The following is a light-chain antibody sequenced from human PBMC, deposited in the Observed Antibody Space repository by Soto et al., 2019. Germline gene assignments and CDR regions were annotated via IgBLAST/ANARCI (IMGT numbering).Light chain of an antibody. CDR3: SSYTNINTRACV. Sequence: QSVLTQPASVSGSPGQSFTISCTGTSGDIGSYNRVSWYQQHPGKAPKLIIYEVTDRPSGVSNRFSGSKSGNTASLTISGLQAEDEAEYYCSSYTNINTRACVFGTGTKLTVL. CDR2: EVT. CDR1: SGDIGSYNR. V-gene: IGLV2-14*01. J-gene: IGLJ1*01.